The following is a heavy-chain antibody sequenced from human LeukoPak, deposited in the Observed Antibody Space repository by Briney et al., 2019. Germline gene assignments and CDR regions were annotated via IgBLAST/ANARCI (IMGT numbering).Heavy chain of an antibody. CDR2: INAGNGNT. Sequence: ASVKVSCKASGYTFTSYGLSWMRQAPGQGLEWMGWINAGNGNTKYSQEFQGRVTITRDTSASTAYMELSSLRSEDMAVYYCARAWYYDSSGYYYGAFDIWGQGTMVTVSS. D-gene: IGHD3-22*01. CDR1: GYTFTSYG. CDR3: ARAWYYDSSGYYYGAFDI. V-gene: IGHV1-3*03. J-gene: IGHJ3*02.